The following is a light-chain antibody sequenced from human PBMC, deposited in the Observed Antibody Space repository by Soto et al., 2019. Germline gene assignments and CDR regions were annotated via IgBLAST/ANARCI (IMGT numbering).Light chain of an antibody. V-gene: IGKV3-15*01. J-gene: IGKJ5*01. CDR1: QSVSSN. CDR2: GES. CDR3: QKSYSTPRS. Sequence: EIVMTQSPATMSVSPGERATLSCRASQSVSSNLAWYQQKPGQAPRILIYGESTRATGIPDRFSGSGSGTEFTLTISSLQSEDFATYYCQKSYSTPRSCGQGTRLEIK.